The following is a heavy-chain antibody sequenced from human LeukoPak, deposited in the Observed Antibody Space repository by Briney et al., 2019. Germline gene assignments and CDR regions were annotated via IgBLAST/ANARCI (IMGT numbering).Heavy chain of an antibody. J-gene: IGHJ4*02. D-gene: IGHD5-24*01. CDR3: ASLYNDYGDY. CDR2: TIGTGDSK. Sequence: GGTLRLSCAASGFTFRNYGMSWVRQAPGKGLEWGSGTIGTGDSKTYADPVKGRFTIERGNSRTTLYLHMNSLRVDDTAVYYCASLYNDYGDYWGQGALVTVSS. V-gene: IGHV3-23*01. CDR1: GFTFRNYG.